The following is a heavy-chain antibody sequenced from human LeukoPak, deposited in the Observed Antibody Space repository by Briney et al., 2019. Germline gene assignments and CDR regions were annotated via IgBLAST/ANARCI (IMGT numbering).Heavy chain of an antibody. J-gene: IGHJ6*03. D-gene: IGHD2-2*01. CDR2: IYTSGST. CDR1: GGSISSYY. V-gene: IGHV4-4*07. CDR3: ARDNVVADYYYYMDV. Sequence: PSETLSLTCTVSGGSISSYYWSWIRQPAGKGLEWIGRIYTSGSTNYNPSLKSRVTISVDTSKNQFSLKLSSVTAADTAVYYCARDNVVADYYYYMDVWGKGTTVTVSS.